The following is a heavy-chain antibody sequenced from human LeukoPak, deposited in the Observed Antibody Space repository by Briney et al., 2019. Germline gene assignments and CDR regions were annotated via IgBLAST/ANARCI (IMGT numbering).Heavy chain of an antibody. CDR3: ARDWPPPVAGTLDYFDY. J-gene: IGHJ4*02. CDR2: ISSSSSYI. Sequence: GGSLRLSCAASGFTFSSYSMNWVRQVPGKGLEWVSSISSSSSYIYYAGSVKGRFTISRDNAKNSLYLQMNSLRAEDTAVYYCARDWPPPVAGTLDYFDYWGQGTLVTVSS. D-gene: IGHD6-19*01. V-gene: IGHV3-21*01. CDR1: GFTFSSYS.